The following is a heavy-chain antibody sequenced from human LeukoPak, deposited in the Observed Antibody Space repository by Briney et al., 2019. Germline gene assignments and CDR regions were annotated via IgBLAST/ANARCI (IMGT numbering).Heavy chain of an antibody. D-gene: IGHD6-13*01. J-gene: IGHJ4*02. V-gene: IGHV1-8*01. Sequence: ASVKVSCKASGYTFTSYDINWVRQATGQGLEWMGWMNPNSGNTGYAQKFQGRVTMTRNTSISTAYMELSSLRSEDTAVYYCARGLFFSPGIAAVKVVGYWGQGTLVTVSS. CDR2: MNPNSGNT. CDR1: GYTFTSYD. CDR3: ARGLFFSPGIAAVKVVGY.